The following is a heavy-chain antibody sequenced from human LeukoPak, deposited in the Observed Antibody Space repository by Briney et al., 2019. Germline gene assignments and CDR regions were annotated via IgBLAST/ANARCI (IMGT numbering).Heavy chain of an antibody. J-gene: IGHJ5*02. CDR3: AKPPGLVRAGNNWFDP. V-gene: IGHV3-23*01. CDR2: ISGSGGST. Sequence: GGSLRLSCAASGFTFSSYAMSWVRQAPGKGLEWVSAISGSGGSTYYADSVKGRFTISRDNSKNTLYLQMNSLRAEDTAVYYCAKPPGLVRAGNNWFDPWGQGTLVTVSS. D-gene: IGHD6-19*01. CDR1: GFTFSSYA.